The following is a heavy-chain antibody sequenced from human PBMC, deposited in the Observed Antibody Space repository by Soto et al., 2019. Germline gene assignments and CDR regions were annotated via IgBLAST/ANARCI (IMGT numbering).Heavy chain of an antibody. CDR2: ISYDGSNK. CDR3: ARPRGIAARPDPYDAFDI. V-gene: IGHV3-30-3*01. J-gene: IGHJ3*02. D-gene: IGHD6-6*01. CDR1: GFTFSSYA. Sequence: GGSLRLSCAASGFTFSSYAMHWVRQAPGKGLEWVAVISYDGSNKYYADSVKGRFTISRDNSKNMLYLQMNSLRAEDTAVYYCARPRGIAARPDPYDAFDIWGQGTMVTVSS.